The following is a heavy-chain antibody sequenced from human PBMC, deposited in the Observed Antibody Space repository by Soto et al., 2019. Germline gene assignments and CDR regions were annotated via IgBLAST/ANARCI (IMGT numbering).Heavy chain of an antibody. CDR1: GFTFSSYG. V-gene: IGHV3-30*18. Sequence: QVQLVESGGGVVQPGRSLRLSCAASGFTFSSYGMHWVRQAPGKGLEWVAVISYDGSNKYYADSVKGRFTISRDNSKNTLYLQMNSLRAEDTAVYYFAKELGLTSGSCDYWGQGTLVTVSS. CDR2: ISYDGSNK. CDR3: AKELGLTSGSCDY. J-gene: IGHJ4*02. D-gene: IGHD1-26*01.